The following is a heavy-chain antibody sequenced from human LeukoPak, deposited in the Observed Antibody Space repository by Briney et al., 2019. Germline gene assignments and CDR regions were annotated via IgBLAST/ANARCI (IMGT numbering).Heavy chain of an antibody. CDR1: GFTVSSNY. V-gene: IGHV3-66*01. CDR3: ARDHYFKIDY. J-gene: IGHJ4*02. D-gene: IGHD3-10*01. Sequence: GGSLRLFCAASGFTVSSNYMSWVRQAPGKGLEWVSVIYSGGSTYYADSVKGRFTISRDNAKNTLYLQMNNLRAEDTAVYYCARDHYFKIDYWGQGTLVTVSS. CDR2: IYSGGST.